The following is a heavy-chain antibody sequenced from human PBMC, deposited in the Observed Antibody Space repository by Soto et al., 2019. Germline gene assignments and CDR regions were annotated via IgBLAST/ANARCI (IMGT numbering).Heavy chain of an antibody. Sequence: QVQLVQSGAEVKKPGASVKVSCKASGYTFTTYYIHWVRQAPGIGLEWMGLINPGGTYTTYAQKFQGRVALTSDTSTRAVYMELSSLRSEDTAVYYCAKDLSDYTGYFDTWGQGTQVTVS. CDR3: AKDLSDYTGYFDT. D-gene: IGHD4-17*01. CDR1: GYTFTTYY. J-gene: IGHJ4*02. CDR2: INPGGTYT. V-gene: IGHV1-46*01.